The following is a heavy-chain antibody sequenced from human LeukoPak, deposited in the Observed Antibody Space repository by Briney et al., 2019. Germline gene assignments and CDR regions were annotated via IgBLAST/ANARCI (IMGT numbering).Heavy chain of an antibody. Sequence: AGGSLRLSCAASGFPFSNYAMSWVRQAPGKGLECVSVISGDGGTTYYADFVKGRFTISRDNSKNTLYLQMNSLRAEDTAVYYCAKDMYSSSWYGIFDYWGQGTLVTVSS. D-gene: IGHD6-13*01. CDR2: ISGDGGTT. CDR1: GFPFSNYA. J-gene: IGHJ4*02. V-gene: IGHV3-23*01. CDR3: AKDMYSSSWYGIFDY.